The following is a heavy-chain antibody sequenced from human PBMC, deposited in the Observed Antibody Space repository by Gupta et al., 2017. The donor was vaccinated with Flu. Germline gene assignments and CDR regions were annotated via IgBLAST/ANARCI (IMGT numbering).Heavy chain of an antibody. Sequence: QVQLQQWGAGLLKPSETLSLTCAVYGGSFSGYYWSWIRQPPGKGLEWIGEINHSGSTNYNPSLKRRVTISVDTSKNQFSLKLSSVTAADTAVYYCARAPPQYVERATRTNWFDPWGQGTLVTVSS. V-gene: IGHV4-34*01. CDR2: INHSGST. J-gene: IGHJ5*02. D-gene: IGHD5-24*01. CDR3: ARAPPQYVERATRTNWFDP. CDR1: GGSFSGYY.